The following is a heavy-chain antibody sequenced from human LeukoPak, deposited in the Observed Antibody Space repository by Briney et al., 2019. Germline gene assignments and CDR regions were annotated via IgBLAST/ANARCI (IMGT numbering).Heavy chain of an antibody. CDR1: GFTVSSNS. CDR3: AKGPKQLVFVRGYYFDD. D-gene: IGHD6-13*01. Sequence: GGSLRLSCTVSGFTVSSNSMSWVRQAPGRGLEWVSFIYSDNTHYSDSVKGRFTISRDNSKNTLYLQMNSLRIEDTAVFYCAKGPKQLVFVRGYYFDDWGQGTLVTVSS. V-gene: IGHV3-66*03. J-gene: IGHJ4*02. CDR2: IYSDNT.